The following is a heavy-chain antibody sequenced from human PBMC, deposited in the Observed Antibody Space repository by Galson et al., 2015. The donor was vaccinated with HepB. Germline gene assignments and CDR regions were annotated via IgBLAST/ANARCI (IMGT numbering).Heavy chain of an antibody. CDR1: GYTFTGYY. CDR2: INPKSGGT. CDR3: ARGSRSTWTDFRRYWYFDF. J-gene: IGHJ2*01. D-gene: IGHD1-20*01. Sequence: SVKVSCKAYGYTFTGYYIHWVRQAPGQGLQWMGRINPKSGGTKYTQKFQGRVAVIRDTSINTVYMELSRLNSDDAAVYYCARGSRSTWTDFRRYWYFDFWGRGTLVTVST. V-gene: IGHV1-2*06.